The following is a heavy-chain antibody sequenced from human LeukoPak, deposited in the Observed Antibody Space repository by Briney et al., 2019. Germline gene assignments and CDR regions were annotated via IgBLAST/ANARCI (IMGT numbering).Heavy chain of an antibody. D-gene: IGHD3-10*01. CDR1: GFTFSRYA. Sequence: GGSLRLSCAASGFTFSRYAMSWVRQAPGKGLEWDSAISGSGGSTYYADSVKGRFTISRDNSKNTLYLQMNSLRAEDTAVYYCAKGGLLWFGEYLPPPDNWFDPWGQGTLVTVSS. V-gene: IGHV3-23*01. J-gene: IGHJ5*02. CDR3: AKGGLLWFGEYLPPPDNWFDP. CDR2: ISGSGGST.